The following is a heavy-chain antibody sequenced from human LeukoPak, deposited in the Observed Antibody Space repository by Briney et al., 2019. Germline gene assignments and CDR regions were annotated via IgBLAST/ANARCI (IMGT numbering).Heavy chain of an antibody. V-gene: IGHV1-2*02. CDR1: GYSFTGYY. Sequence: ASVKVSCKASGYSFTGYYMHWVRQAPGQGLEWMGWINPNSGGTNYAQKFQGRVTMTRDTSISTAYMELSRLRSDDTAVYYCASSMSSYYDSSGYEAAFDIWGQGTMVTVSS. J-gene: IGHJ3*02. CDR2: INPNSGGT. D-gene: IGHD3-22*01. CDR3: ASSMSSYYDSSGYEAAFDI.